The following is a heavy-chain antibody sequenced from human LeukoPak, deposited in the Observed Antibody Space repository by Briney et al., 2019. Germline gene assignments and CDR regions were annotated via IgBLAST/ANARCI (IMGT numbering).Heavy chain of an antibody. V-gene: IGHV3-23*01. CDR3: AKDLYNWRTRGFVP. D-gene: IGHD1-20*01. J-gene: IGHJ5*02. Sequence: GGSLRLSCAASGFTLSTYAMSWVRQAPGKGVEWVSGISNSDGSTYYARYADSVKGRFTISRDSSKNTQYLIMNSLRVEDTAVYYCAKDLYNWRTRGFVPWGQGTLVTVSS. CDR2: ISNSDGST. CDR1: GFTLSTYA.